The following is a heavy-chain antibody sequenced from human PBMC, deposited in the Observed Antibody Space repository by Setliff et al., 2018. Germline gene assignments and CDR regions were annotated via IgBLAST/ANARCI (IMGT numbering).Heavy chain of an antibody. CDR3: ARVSGFLYVDV. CDR2: IYTSWST. CDR1: GDSISSRTNY. V-gene: IGHV4-61*09. Sequence: PSETLSLTCTVSGDSISSRTNYWGWIRQPAGKGLEWIGHIYTSWSTVYNPSLQSRVTISVDTSKNQFSLSLSSVTAADTAVYYCARVSGFLYVDVWGKGTTVTVSS. D-gene: IGHD2-2*02. J-gene: IGHJ6*04.